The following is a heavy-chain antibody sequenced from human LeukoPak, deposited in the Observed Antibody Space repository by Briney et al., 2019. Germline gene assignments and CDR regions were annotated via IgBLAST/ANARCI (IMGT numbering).Heavy chain of an antibody. CDR1: GGSISSSSYY. V-gene: IGHV4-39*07. Sequence: PSETLSLTCTVSGGSISSSSYYWGWIRQPPGKGLEWIGSIYYSGSTYYNPSLKSRVTISVDTSKNQFSLKLSSVTAADTAVYYCALRNLEAYYFDYWGQGTLVTVSS. J-gene: IGHJ4*02. CDR3: ALRNLEAYYFDY. CDR2: IYYSGST.